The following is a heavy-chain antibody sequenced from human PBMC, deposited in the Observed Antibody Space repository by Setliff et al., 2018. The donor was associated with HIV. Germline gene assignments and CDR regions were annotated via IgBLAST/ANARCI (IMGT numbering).Heavy chain of an antibody. CDR1: GYSFARYG. CDR3: ARVLYRSAWFSGGHDAFDI. V-gene: IGHV1-18*01. J-gene: IGHJ3*02. Sequence: ASVKVSCKSSGYSFARYGLSWVRQAPGQGLEWMGWISGFNGNTKYAQSFQDRVAMTTETATSTAYMEMWSLRSDDTAVYFCARVLYRSAWFSGGHDAFDIWGQGTMVTVSS. CDR2: ISGFNGNT. D-gene: IGHD6-19*01.